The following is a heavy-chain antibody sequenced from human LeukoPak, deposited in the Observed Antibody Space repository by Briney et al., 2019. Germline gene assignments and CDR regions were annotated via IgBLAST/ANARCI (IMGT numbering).Heavy chain of an antibody. V-gene: IGHV1-2*02. CDR2: INPNSGGT. Sequence: ASVKVSCKASGYTFTSYGISWVRQAPGQGLEWMGWINPNSGGTNYAQKFQGRVTMTRDTSISTAYMELSRLRSDDTAVYYCASDMYYDILTGLKRNWFDPWGQGTLVTVSS. CDR3: ASDMYYDILTGLKRNWFDP. D-gene: IGHD3-9*01. J-gene: IGHJ5*02. CDR1: GYTFTSYG.